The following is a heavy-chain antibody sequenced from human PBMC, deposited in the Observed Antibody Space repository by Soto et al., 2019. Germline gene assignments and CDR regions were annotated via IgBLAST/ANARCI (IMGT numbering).Heavy chain of an antibody. CDR2: IYYSGST. CDR3: ARDFRYCSGGSCYPRGMDV. V-gene: IGHV4-31*03. J-gene: IGHJ6*02. D-gene: IGHD2-15*01. CDR1: GGSLSSGGYY. Sequence: SETLSLTCTVSGGSLSSGGYYWSWIRQHPGKGLEWIGYIYYSGSTYYNPSLKSRVTISVDTSKNQFSLKLSSVTAADTAVYYCARDFRYCSGGSCYPRGMDVWGQGTTVTVSS.